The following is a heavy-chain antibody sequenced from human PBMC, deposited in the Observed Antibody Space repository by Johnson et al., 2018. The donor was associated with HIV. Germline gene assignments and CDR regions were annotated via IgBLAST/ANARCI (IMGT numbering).Heavy chain of an antibody. CDR2: ISNDGSNK. Sequence: QMLLVESGGGVVQPGRSLRLSCAASAFTFSIYAMHWVRQAPGKGLEWVAFISNDGSNKYYADSVKGRFTISRDNSKNTMYLQMNSLRPEDTAVYYCARDDTGYSSSFDAFDVWGQGTMVTVSS. D-gene: IGHD6-13*01. J-gene: IGHJ3*01. CDR1: AFTFSIYA. V-gene: IGHV3-30-3*01. CDR3: ARDDTGYSSSFDAFDV.